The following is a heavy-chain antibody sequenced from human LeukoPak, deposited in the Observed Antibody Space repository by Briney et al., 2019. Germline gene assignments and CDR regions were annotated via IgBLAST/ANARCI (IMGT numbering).Heavy chain of an antibody. D-gene: IGHD1-14*01. J-gene: IGHJ3*02. Sequence: SETLSLTCTVSGGSISSYYWSWIRQPAGKGLEWIGRIYTSGSTNYNPSLKSRVTISVDTSKNQFSLKLSSVTAADTAVYYCARRTRPVSLRDSKNDAFVIWGQGTMVTVSS. CDR3: ARRTRPVSLRDSKNDAFVI. CDR1: GGSISSYY. CDR2: IYTSGST. V-gene: IGHV4-4*07.